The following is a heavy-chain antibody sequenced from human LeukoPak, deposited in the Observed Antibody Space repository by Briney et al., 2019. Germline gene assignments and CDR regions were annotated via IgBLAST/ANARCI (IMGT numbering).Heavy chain of an antibody. CDR2: IYPGDSDT. V-gene: IGHV5-51*01. CDR3: ARLRYSSTWYRFDYFDC. CDR1: GYSFTSYW. J-gene: IGHJ4*02. D-gene: IGHD6-13*01. Sequence: GESLKISCKGSGYSFTSYWIGWVRQMPGKGLEWMGSIYPGDSDTRYSPSFQGQVTISADKSISTAYLQWSSLKASDTAMYYCARLRYSSTWYRFDYFDCWGQGTLVTVSS.